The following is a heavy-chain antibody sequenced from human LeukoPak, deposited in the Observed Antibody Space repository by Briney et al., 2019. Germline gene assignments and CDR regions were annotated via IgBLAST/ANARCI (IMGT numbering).Heavy chain of an antibody. CDR3: ARGRGSYWSRHYFDY. J-gene: IGHJ4*02. V-gene: IGHV3-11*04. D-gene: IGHD1-26*01. CDR2: ISSSGSTI. CDR1: GFTFSDYY. Sequence: GGSLRLSCTASGFTFSDYYMSWIRQAPGKGLEWVSYISSSGSTIYYADSVKGRFTISRDNAKNSLYLQMNSLRAEDTAVYYCARGRGSYWSRHYFDYWGQGTLVTVSS.